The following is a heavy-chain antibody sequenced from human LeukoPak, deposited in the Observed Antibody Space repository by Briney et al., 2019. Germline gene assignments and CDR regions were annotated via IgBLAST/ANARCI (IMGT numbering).Heavy chain of an antibody. J-gene: IGHJ3*02. V-gene: IGHV5-51*01. CDR1: AYSFTTYC. CDR3: VRSPRDGYHDAFDI. D-gene: IGHD5-24*01. CDR2: TYPTDSET. Sequence: GESLQISSKGSAYSFTTYCIGWVRQMPGKGLEWVGFTYPTDSETRYSPSFQGQVTISADKSISTAYRQWSSLKASDTAMYYCVRSPRDGYHDAFDIWGQGTMVTVSS.